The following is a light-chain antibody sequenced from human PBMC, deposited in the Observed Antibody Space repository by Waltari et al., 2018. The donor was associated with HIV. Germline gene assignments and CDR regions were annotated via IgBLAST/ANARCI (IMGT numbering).Light chain of an antibody. CDR2: AAS. V-gene: IGKV1-9*01. CDR1: QGISSY. CDR3: QQSYGTPS. Sequence: DIQLTQSPSFLSASVGDRVTITCRASQGISSYLAWYQQKPGKAPKLLIYAASTLQSGVPSRFRGSGSGTQFTLTINGLHPEDSGIYYCQQSYGTPSFGQGTTLEIK. J-gene: IGKJ2*03.